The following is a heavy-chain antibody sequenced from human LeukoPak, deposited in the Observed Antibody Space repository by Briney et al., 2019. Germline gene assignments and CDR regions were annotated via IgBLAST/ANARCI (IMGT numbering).Heavy chain of an antibody. CDR1: GYSISIGYY. CDR2: SYQSRST. D-gene: IGHD2-8*01. CDR3: ARVARYCTNGVCPDYYFYYTDV. V-gene: IGHV4-38-2*01. Sequence: PSETLSLTCVVSGYSISIGYYWGWIRQPPGKGPEWIGRSYQSRSTNYNPSLKSRVTISVDTSKNQFSLKLTSVTAADTAVYYCARVARYCTNGVCPDYYFYYTDVWGKGTTVTVSS. J-gene: IGHJ6*03.